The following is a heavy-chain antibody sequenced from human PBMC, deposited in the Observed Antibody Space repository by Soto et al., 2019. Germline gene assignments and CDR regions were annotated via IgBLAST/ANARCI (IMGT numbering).Heavy chain of an antibody. CDR3: AREDPRDLAAAGTPTCMDV. D-gene: IGHD6-13*01. CDR1: GYTFTSYY. Sequence: GASVKVSCKASGYTFTSYYMHWVRQAPGRGLEWMGIISPSGGSTSYAQKFQGRVTMTRDTSTSTVYMELSSLRSEDTAVYYCAREDPRDLAAAGTPTCMDVWGQGTTVTVSS. V-gene: IGHV1-46*01. J-gene: IGHJ6*02. CDR2: ISPSGGST.